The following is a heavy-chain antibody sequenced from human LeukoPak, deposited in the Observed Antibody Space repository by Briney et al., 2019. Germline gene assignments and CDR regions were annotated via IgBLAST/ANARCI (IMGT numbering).Heavy chain of an antibody. CDR2: INHSGST. Sequence: SETLSLTCAVYGGSFSGYYWSWIRQPPGKGLEWIGEINHSGSTNYNPSLKSRVTISVDTSKNQSSLKLSSVTAADTAVYYCARGFGTMVRGVIRYNYYMDVWGKGNTVTASS. V-gene: IGHV4-34*01. CDR3: ARGFGTMVRGVIRYNYYMDV. D-gene: IGHD3-10*01. CDR1: GGSFSGYY. J-gene: IGHJ6*03.